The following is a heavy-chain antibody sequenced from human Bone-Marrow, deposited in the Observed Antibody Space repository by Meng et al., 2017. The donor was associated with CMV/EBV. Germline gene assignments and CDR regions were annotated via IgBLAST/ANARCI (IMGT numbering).Heavy chain of an antibody. D-gene: IGHD6-13*01. Sequence: GSLRLSCTVSGDSIDNYYWNWIRRPPGKGLEWIGYVHYSGSTIYNPSLKSRVTISLHTSKSQFSLSLSSVTAADTAVYYCARDLGYSSSAFDYWGQGTRVTVYS. CDR3: ARDLGYSSSAFDY. CDR1: GDSIDNYY. V-gene: IGHV4-59*01. J-gene: IGHJ4*02. CDR2: VHYSGST.